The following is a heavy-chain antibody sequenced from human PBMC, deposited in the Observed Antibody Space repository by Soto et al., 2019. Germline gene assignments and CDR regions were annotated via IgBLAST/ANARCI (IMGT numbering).Heavy chain of an antibody. V-gene: IGHV4-59*08. CDR2: IYYSGST. J-gene: IGHJ6*03. D-gene: IGHD3-9*01. Sequence: SETLSLTCTVSGGSISSYYWSWIRQPPGKGLEWIGYIYYSGSTNYNPSLKSRVTISVDTSKNQFSLKLSSVTAADTAVYYCARLKYDILTGSASHMDVWGKGTTVTVSS. CDR3: ARLKYDILTGSASHMDV. CDR1: GGSISSYY.